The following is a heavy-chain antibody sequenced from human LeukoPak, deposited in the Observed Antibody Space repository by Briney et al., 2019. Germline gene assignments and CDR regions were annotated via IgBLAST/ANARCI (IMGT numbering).Heavy chain of an antibody. V-gene: IGHV3-23*01. CDR2: ISYSGSST. CDR3: ARSPPYSSGWYLDY. Sequence: GGSLRLSCATSGFSFSSYAMTWVRQAPGKGLDWVSSISYSGSSTHYADSVMGRFTISRDNSKNTLYLQMNSLRPEDTAVYYCARSPPYSSGWYLDYWGQGTLVTVSS. CDR1: GFSFSSYA. D-gene: IGHD6-19*01. J-gene: IGHJ4*02.